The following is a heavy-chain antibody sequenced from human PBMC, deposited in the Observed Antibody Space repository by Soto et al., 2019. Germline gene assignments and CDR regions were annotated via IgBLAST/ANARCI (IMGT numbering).Heavy chain of an antibody. CDR3: VKGAWLDY. CDR2: IRGSSGST. V-gene: IGHV3-23*01. J-gene: IGHJ4*02. CDR1: GFTFSTFD. Sequence: EVQLLESGGGLIQPGGSLILSCAASGFTFSTFDMTWVRQPQGKGLEWVSLIRGSSGSTYYADSVKGRFTISKDNSKNTLYLQMNSLRAEDTAVYFCVKGAWLDYWGQGNMVTVSS.